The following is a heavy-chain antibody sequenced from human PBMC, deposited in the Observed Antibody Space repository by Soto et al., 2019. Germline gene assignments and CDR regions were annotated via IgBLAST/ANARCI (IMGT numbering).Heavy chain of an antibody. CDR1: GFTFSSYA. V-gene: IGHV3-23*01. CDR3: AKAFYSSSSVGSHYYYGMHV. J-gene: IGHJ6*02. D-gene: IGHD6-6*01. Sequence: PGGSLRLSCAASGFTFSSYAMSWVRQAPGKGLEWVSAISGSGGSTYYADSVKGRFTISRDNSKNTLYLQMNSLRAEDTAVYYCAKAFYSSSSVGSHYYYGMHVWGQGTTVTVSS. CDR2: ISGSGGST.